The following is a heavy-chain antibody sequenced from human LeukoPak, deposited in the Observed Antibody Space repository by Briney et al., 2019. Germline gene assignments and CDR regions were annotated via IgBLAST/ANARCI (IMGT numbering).Heavy chain of an antibody. Sequence: GASVNVSCKASGYTFTSYDINWVRQATGQGLEWMGWMNPNRGNTGYAQKFQGRVTMTRNTSISTAYMELSSLRSEDTAVYYCARAAVARRPLGYWGQGPLVTVSS. CDR1: GYTFTSYD. J-gene: IGHJ4*02. D-gene: IGHD6-19*01. CDR3: ARAAVARRPLGY. CDR2: MNPNRGNT. V-gene: IGHV1-8*01.